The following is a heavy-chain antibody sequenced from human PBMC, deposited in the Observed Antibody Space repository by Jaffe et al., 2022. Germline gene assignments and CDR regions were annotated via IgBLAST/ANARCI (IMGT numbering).Heavy chain of an antibody. V-gene: IGHV6-1*01. CDR1: GDSVSSNSAA. CDR2: TYYRSKWYN. Sequence: QVQLQQSGPGLVKPSQTLSLTCAISGDSVSSNSAAWNWIRQSPSRGLEWLGRTYYRSKWYNDYAVSVKSRITINPDTSKNQFSLQLNSVTPEDTAVYYCARSRGDTLGYCSSTSCYPTAWFDPWGQGTLVTVSS. J-gene: IGHJ5*02. D-gene: IGHD2-2*01. CDR3: ARSRGDTLGYCSSTSCYPTAWFDP.